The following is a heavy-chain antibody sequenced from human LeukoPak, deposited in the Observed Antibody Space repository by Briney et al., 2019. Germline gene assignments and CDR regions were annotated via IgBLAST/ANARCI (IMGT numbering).Heavy chain of an antibody. V-gene: IGHV1-2*02. J-gene: IGHJ4*02. CDR1: GYTFSDYY. CDR3: AAPDSSVWTSDFDH. CDR2: INSNSAGT. D-gene: IGHD6-19*01. Sequence: ASVTVSCTASGYTFSDYYIHWVRQVPGQGLEWMGWINSNSAGTKYAQKFQGRVTMTRDTSISTVYMELSRLRSDDTAVYYCAAPDSSVWTSDFDHWGQGTLVTVSS.